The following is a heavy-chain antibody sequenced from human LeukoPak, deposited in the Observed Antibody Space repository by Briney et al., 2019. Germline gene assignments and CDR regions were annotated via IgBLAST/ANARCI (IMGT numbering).Heavy chain of an antibody. CDR3: ARNLRNYYYYYGMDV. CDR2: IYTSGST. J-gene: IGHJ6*02. Sequence: SETLSLTCTVSGGSISSYYWSWIRQPAGKGLEWIGRIYTSGSTNYNPSLKSRVTMSVDTSKNQFSLKLSSMTAADTAVYYCARNLRNYYYYYGMDVWGQGTTVTVSS. V-gene: IGHV4-4*07. CDR1: GGSISSYY.